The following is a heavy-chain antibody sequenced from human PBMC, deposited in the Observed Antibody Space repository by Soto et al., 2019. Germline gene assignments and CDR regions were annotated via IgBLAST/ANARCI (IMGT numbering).Heavy chain of an antibody. V-gene: IGHV3-33*01. CDR3: ARDQQWLVRFYFDF. CDR2: IWYDGSNK. J-gene: IGHJ4*02. CDR1: GFTFSSYG. D-gene: IGHD6-19*01. Sequence: PGGSLRLSCAASGFTFSSYGMHWVRQAPGKGLEWVPVIWYDGSNKYYADSVKGRFTISRDNSKNTLYLQMNSLRAEDTAVYYCARDQQWLVRFYFDFWGQGTLVTVS.